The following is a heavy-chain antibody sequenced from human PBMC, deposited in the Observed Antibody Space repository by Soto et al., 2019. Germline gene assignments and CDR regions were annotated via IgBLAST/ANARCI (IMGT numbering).Heavy chain of an antibody. CDR3: ARSYYDILTGYQYYYYYYMDV. V-gene: IGHV3-7*01. Sequence: EVQLVESGGGLVQPGGSLRLSCAASGFTFSSYWMSWVRQAPGKGVEWVANIKQDVSEKYYVDSVKGRFTISRDNAKNSLYLQMNSLRAEDTAVYYCARSYYDILTGYQYYYYYYMDVWGTGTTVTVSS. J-gene: IGHJ6*03. CDR1: GFTFSSYW. D-gene: IGHD3-9*01. CDR2: IKQDVSEK.